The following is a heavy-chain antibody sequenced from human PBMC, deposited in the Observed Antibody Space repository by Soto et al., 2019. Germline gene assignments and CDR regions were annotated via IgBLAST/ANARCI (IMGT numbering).Heavy chain of an antibody. CDR2: ISHSGIT. J-gene: IGHJ5*02. CDR1: GGSFSGHY. CDR3: AAFGGFAWFDP. V-gene: IGHV4-34*01. D-gene: IGHD3-16*01. Sequence: QVQLQQWGAGLLKPSETLSLTCAVYGGSFSGHYWSWIRQTPGKGLEWIGEISHSGITNYNPSLMSRVTISADTSQNQFSLKLTSLTAADTAVYYCAAFGGFAWFDPWGQGIQVTVSS.